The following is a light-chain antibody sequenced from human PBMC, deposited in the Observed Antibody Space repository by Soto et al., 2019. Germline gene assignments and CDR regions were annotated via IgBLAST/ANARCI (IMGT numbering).Light chain of an antibody. J-gene: IGKJ2*01. Sequence: DIQMTQSPSSLSASVGDRVTITCQASQSISKDVNWYQQKPGKAPKLLMYEASNLETGVPSRFSGSGAQTYFTFTISSLQSEDVATYYCQQYYYRPYTFGQGTKLQI. CDR1: QSISKD. CDR2: EAS. CDR3: QQYYYRPYT. V-gene: IGKV1-33*01.